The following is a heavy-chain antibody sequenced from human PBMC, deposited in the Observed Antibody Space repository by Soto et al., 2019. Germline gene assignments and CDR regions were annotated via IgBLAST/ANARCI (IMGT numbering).Heavy chain of an antibody. CDR1: GYTFTSYG. V-gene: IGHV1-18*01. CDR2: ISGYNGET. J-gene: IGHJ4*02. CDR3: ARYDFWSGNGPYYFDY. Sequence: ASVKVSCKASGYTFTSYGISWVRQAPGQGLEWMGWISGYNGETKYAQKFQGRVSMTTDTSTSTVYMELRSLRSDDTAVYYCARYDFWSGNGPYYFDYWGQGTLVTVSS. D-gene: IGHD3-3*01.